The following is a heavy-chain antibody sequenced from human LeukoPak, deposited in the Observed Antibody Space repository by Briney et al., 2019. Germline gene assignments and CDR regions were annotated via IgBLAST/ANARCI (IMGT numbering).Heavy chain of an antibody. Sequence: SGPTLVNPTQTLALTCTFSGFSLRNTGVAVAWIRQPPGKALEWLAVSYWNNDMSYSPSLKSRLTITKDTSKNQVVLIMTNMDPLDTGTYYCAHLIAAADAEYFQHWGQGTLVTVSS. D-gene: IGHD6-13*01. CDR3: AHLIAAADAEYFQH. J-gene: IGHJ1*01. CDR2: SYWNNDM. V-gene: IGHV2-5*01. CDR1: GFSLRNTGVA.